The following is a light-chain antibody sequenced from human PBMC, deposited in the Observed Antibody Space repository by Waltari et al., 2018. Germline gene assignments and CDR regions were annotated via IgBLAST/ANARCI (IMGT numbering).Light chain of an antibody. J-gene: IGKJ1*01. CDR3: MQTTHWPRT. Sequence: DAVMTQSPLSLPVSLGAPASLSCQSRQSPVFSEGKTYLHLFHQRPGQSPRRLIYKVSNRDSGVPDRFSGSGSGTDFTLKISRVEAEDVGVYYCMQTTHWPRTFGQGTKVEIK. CDR1: QSPVFSEGKTY. CDR2: KVS. V-gene: IGKV2-30*01.